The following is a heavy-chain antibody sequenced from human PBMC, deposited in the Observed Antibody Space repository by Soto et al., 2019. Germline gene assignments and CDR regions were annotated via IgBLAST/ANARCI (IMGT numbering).Heavy chain of an antibody. J-gene: IGHJ6*02. D-gene: IGHD2-15*01. CDR3: AKSMGGTANGMDV. CDR1: GFTFRSCA. V-gene: IGHV3-23*01. Sequence: PGGSLRLSCAAAGFTFRSCAMGWVRQAPGKGLEWVSDIIDSGGSTYYADSVKGRFTISRDNAKNSLYLQMNSLRAEDTALYYCAKSMGGTANGMDVWGQGTTVTVSS. CDR2: IIDSGGST.